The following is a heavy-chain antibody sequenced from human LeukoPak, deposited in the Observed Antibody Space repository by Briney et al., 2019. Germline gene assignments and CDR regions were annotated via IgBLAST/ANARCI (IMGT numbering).Heavy chain of an antibody. J-gene: IGHJ4*02. V-gene: IGHV3-23*01. D-gene: IGHD6-13*01. CDR3: AKKTPGTYPFDY. Sequence: GGSLRLSCAASGFTFSSSAMNWVRPVPGQGLEWVSASGTAGDTYYADSVKGRFTISRDDSKNTLYLQMTSLRAEDTAVYYCAKKTPGTYPFDYWGQGTLVTVSP. CDR2: SGTAGDT. CDR1: GFTFSSSA.